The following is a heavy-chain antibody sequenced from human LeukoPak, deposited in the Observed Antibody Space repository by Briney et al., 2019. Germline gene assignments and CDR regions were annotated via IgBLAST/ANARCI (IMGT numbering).Heavy chain of an antibody. CDR3: ARVGVAVANDY. CDR1: GGSISSSSYY. V-gene: IGHV4-39*07. D-gene: IGHD6-19*01. J-gene: IGHJ4*02. Sequence: SETLSLTCTVSGGSISSSSYYWGWLRQPPGKGLEWIGSIYYSGSTYYNPSLKSRVTISVDTSKNQFSLKLSSVTAADTAVYYCARVGVAVANDYWGQGTLVTVSS. CDR2: IYYSGST.